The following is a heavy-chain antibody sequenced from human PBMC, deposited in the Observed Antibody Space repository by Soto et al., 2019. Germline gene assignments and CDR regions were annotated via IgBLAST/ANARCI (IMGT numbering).Heavy chain of an antibody. CDR3: AKGTDFGVVILTGGMDV. Sequence: EVQLVESGGGLVQPGRSLRLSCAASGFTFDDYAMHWVRQAPGKGLEWVSGISWNSGSIGYADSVKGRFTISRDNAKNALYLHMNSLRAEDTALYYCAKGTDFGVVILTGGMDVWGQGTTVTVSS. CDR2: ISWNSGSI. D-gene: IGHD3-3*01. CDR1: GFTFDDYA. V-gene: IGHV3-9*01. J-gene: IGHJ6*02.